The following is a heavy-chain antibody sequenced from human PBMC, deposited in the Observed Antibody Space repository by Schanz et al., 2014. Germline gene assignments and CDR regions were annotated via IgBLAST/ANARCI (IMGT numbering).Heavy chain of an antibody. V-gene: IGHV3-11*01. Sequence: QVQLVESGGGVVQSGGSLRLSCVASGFSFSDSFLSWIRQTPEKGLEWIAFMSHSGGVIYYAESVRGRFFISRDNAKNSLYLQMKSLRVDDTAVCYSAREQTTFGVTYTDAYDVWGRGTMVTVSS. CDR3: AREQTTFGVTYTDAYDV. D-gene: IGHD3-3*01. J-gene: IGHJ3*01. CDR1: GFSFSDSF. CDR2: MSHSGGVI.